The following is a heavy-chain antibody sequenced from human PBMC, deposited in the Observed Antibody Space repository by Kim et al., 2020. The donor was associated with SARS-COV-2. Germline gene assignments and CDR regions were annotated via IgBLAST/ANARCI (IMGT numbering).Heavy chain of an antibody. Sequence: GGSLRLSCAASGFTFSNAWMSWVRQAPGKGLEWVGRIKSKTDGGTTDYAAPVKGRFTISRDDSKNTLYLQMNSLKTEDTAVYYCTTVPGIAVAGTRDYWGQGTLVTVSS. CDR1: GFTFSNAW. V-gene: IGHV3-15*01. D-gene: IGHD6-19*01. CDR2: IKSKTDGGTT. J-gene: IGHJ4*02. CDR3: TTVPGIAVAGTRDY.